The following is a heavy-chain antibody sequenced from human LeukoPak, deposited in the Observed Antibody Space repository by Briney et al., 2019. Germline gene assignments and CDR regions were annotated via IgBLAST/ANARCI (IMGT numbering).Heavy chain of an antibody. CDR1: GLTFSNYG. V-gene: IGHV3-30*02. J-gene: IGHJ4*02. D-gene: IGHD5-18*01. CDR2: IRYDGSNK. CDR3: AKRKGETAMVYFDY. Sequence: GGSLRLSCAASGLTFSNYGMHWVRHAPGKGLEWVAFIRYDGSNKYYADSVKGRFTISRDNSKDTLYLQMNSLRAEDTAVYYCAKRKGETAMVYFDYWGQGTLVTVCS.